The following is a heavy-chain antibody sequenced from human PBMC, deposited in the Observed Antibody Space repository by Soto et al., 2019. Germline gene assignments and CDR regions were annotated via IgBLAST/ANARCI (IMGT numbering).Heavy chain of an antibody. CDR3: ARGEQYSGRIFDY. V-gene: IGHV6-1*01. CDR1: GDSVSSNSAC. CDR2: TYYRSKWYY. D-gene: IGHD1-26*01. J-gene: IGHJ4*01. Sequence: PSQTLSITCAITGDSVSSNSACCSWVRQSPSRGLEWLGRTYYRSKWYYEYAVSVRGRITINPDTSKNQYSLQLNSVTPEDTAVYFCARGEQYSGRIFDYWGQGTLVTVS.